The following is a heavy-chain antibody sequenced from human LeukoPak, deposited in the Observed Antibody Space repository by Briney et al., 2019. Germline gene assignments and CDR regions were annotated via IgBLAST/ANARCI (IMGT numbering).Heavy chain of an antibody. J-gene: IGHJ5*02. V-gene: IGHV4-39*07. CDR2: IHHSGST. CDR1: GGSISSSTYY. CDR3: ARGYCSSTSCYGSWFDP. Sequence: SETLSLTCTVSGGSISSSTYYWGWIRQPPGKGLEWIGNIHHSGSTYYKPSLRSRVIISVDTSKNQFSLRLSSVTAADTAVYYCARGYCSSTSCYGSWFDPWGQGTLVTVPS. D-gene: IGHD2-2*01.